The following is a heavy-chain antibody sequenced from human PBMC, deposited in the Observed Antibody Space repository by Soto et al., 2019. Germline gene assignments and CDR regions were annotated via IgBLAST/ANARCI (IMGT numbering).Heavy chain of an antibody. CDR1: GFTFSSFG. CDR3: ARERRQWAVPTDY. V-gene: IGHV3-30*03. CDR2: ISYDGSNQ. J-gene: IGHJ4*02. D-gene: IGHD1-26*01. Sequence: QVQLVESGGGVVQPGKSLRLSCAASGFTFSSFGMHWVRQAPGKGLEWVAGISYDGSNQYYGESLKGRITISRDDTKKVLNLVMDSLRPEETAVYYCARERRQWAVPTDYWGQGTLVTVSS.